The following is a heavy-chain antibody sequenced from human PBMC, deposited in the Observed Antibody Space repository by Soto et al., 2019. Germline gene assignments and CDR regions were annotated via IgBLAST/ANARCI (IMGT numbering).Heavy chain of an antibody. D-gene: IGHD3-3*01. CDR2: INHSGST. J-gene: IGHJ4*02. CDR1: GGSFSGYY. CDR3: ARGRNDFWSGIRRNRGLTHFDY. V-gene: IGHV4-34*01. Sequence: SETLSLTCAVYGGSFSGYYWSWIRQPPGKGLEWIGEINHSGSTNYNPSLKSRVTISVDTSKNQFSLKLSSVTAADTAVYYCARGRNDFWSGIRRNRGLTHFDYWGQGTLVTVSS.